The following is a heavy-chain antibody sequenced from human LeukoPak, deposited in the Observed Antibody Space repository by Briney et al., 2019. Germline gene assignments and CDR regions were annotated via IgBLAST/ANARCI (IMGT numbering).Heavy chain of an antibody. D-gene: IGHD4-17*01. J-gene: IGHJ5*02. CDR2: IYYSGST. CDR3: ARIYVAVTTFGWFDP. V-gene: IGHV4-61*01. Sequence: PSQTLSLTCTVSGDSISSGSYYWSWIRQPPGKGLEWIGYIYYSGSTNYNPSLKSRVTISVDTSKNQFSLKLSSVTAADTAVYYCARIYVAVTTFGWFDPWGQGTLVTVSS. CDR1: GDSISSGSYY.